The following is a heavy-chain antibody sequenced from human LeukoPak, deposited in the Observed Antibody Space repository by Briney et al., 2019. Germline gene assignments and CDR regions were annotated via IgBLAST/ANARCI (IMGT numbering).Heavy chain of an antibody. J-gene: IGHJ4*02. V-gene: IGHV1-18*01. CDR2: VRAYNGNT. D-gene: IGHD6-19*01. CDR3: ARDLEAVAGSTDTYYFDY. Sequence: GAAAKASRHGFCYTFYRLCIRWGRPAPGEGAVGVGWVRAYNGNTNYAQKLQGRVTMTTDTSTSTAYVELRSLRSDDTAVYYCARDLEAVAGSTDTYYFDYWGQGTLVTVSS. CDR1: CYTFYRLC.